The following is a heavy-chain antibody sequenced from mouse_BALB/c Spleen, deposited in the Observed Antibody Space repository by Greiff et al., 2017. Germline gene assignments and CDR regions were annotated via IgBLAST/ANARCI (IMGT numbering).Heavy chain of an antibody. CDR2: ILPGSGST. V-gene: IGHV1-9*01. D-gene: IGHD2-1*01. CDR3: ARAPYGKKAMDY. J-gene: IGHJ4*01. CDR1: GYTFSSYW. Sequence: VQLQQSGAELMKPAASVKISCKATGYTFSSYWIEWVKQRPGHGLEWIGEILPGSGSTNYNEKFKGQATFTADTSSNTAYMQLSSLTSEDSAVYYCARAPYGKKAMDYWGQGTSVTVSS.